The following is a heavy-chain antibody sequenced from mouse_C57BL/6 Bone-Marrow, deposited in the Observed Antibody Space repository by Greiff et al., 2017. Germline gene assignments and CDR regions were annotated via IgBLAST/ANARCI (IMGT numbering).Heavy chain of an antibody. CDR1: GFNIKDDY. J-gene: IGHJ2*01. CDR2: IDPENGDT. V-gene: IGHV14-4*01. D-gene: IGHD2-3*01. CDR3: TMGTYFDY. Sequence: VQLQQSGAELVRPGASVKLSCTASGFNIKDDYMPWVKQRPEQGLEWIGWIDPENGDTEYASKFQGKATITADTASNTAYLQLSSLTYEDTAVYYCTMGTYFDYWGQGTTLTVSS.